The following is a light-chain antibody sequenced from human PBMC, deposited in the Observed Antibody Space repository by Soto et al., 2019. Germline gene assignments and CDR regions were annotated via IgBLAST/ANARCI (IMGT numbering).Light chain of an antibody. Sequence: DIQMTQSPSTLSASVGDRVTITCRASQSISSWLAWYQQKPGKAPKLLIYKASSLESGVPSRFRGSGSGTEFTLPISSLQPDDFATYYCQQYNSYSYPFGQGTKLEIK. V-gene: IGKV1-5*03. CDR3: QQYNSYSYP. CDR1: QSISSW. J-gene: IGKJ2*01. CDR2: KAS.